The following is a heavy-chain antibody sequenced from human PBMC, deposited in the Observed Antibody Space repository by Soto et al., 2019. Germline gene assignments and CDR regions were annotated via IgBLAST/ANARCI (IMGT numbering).Heavy chain of an antibody. CDR1: GFTFSSYG. D-gene: IGHD6-6*01. Sequence: QVQLVESGGGVVQPGRSLRLSCAASGFTFSSYGMHWVRQAPGKGLEWVAVIWYDGSNKYYADSVKGRFTISRDNSKNTLYLQMNSLRAEDTAAYYCARDPSSIALHWGYFDLWGRGTLVTVSS. CDR3: ARDPSSIALHWGYFDL. CDR2: IWYDGSNK. V-gene: IGHV3-33*01. J-gene: IGHJ2*01.